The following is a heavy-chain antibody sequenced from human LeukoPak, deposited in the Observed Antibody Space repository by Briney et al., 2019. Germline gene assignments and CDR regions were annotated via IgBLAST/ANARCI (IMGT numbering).Heavy chain of an antibody. CDR3: ARGMSPRGGEGSVDY. Sequence: PRGSLRLSCAASGFTVSTYWIHWVRQVPGKGLKWVSRINDDGSIRNIADPVQGRFAISRDNAKNMVYLQMNSLRDEDTALYYCARGMSPRGGEGSVDYWGQGTLVTVSS. CDR2: INDDGSIR. CDR1: GFTVSTYW. J-gene: IGHJ4*02. V-gene: IGHV3-74*01. D-gene: IGHD3-16*01.